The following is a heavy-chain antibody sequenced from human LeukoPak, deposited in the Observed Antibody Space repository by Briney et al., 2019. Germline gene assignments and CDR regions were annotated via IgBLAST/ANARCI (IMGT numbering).Heavy chain of an antibody. J-gene: IGHJ4*02. CDR1: GGSISTYF. V-gene: IGHV4-59*08. CDR3: ARHKSSGSYPLDY. D-gene: IGHD3-22*01. CDR2: IYFSGST. Sequence: PSGTLSLTCTVSGGSISTYFWSWIRQPPGKGLEWMGHIYFSGSTNYNPSLESRVTISVHTSKNQFSLTLSSVTAADTAVYYCARHKSSGSYPLDYWGQGILVTVSS.